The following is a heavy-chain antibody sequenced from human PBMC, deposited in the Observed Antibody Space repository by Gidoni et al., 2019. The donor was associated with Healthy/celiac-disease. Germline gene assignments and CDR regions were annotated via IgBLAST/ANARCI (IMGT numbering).Heavy chain of an antibody. CDR3: ARDFRSYYYYYMDV. J-gene: IGHJ6*03. CDR1: GGSVSCGSYY. CDR2: IYYSGST. Sequence: QVQLQESGPGLVKPSETLSLTCTVSGGSVSCGSYYWSWIRQPPGKGLEWIGYIYYSGSTNYNPSLKSRVTISVDTSKNQFSLKLSSVTAADTAVYYCARDFRSYYYYYMDVWGKGTTVTVSS. V-gene: IGHV4-61*01.